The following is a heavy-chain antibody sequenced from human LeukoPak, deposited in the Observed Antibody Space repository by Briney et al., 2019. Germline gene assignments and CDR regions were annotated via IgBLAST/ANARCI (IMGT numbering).Heavy chain of an antibody. V-gene: IGHV4-34*01. CDR3: ARLKYSYGSLFVFDY. J-gene: IGHJ4*02. CDR1: GGSFSGYY. Sequence: SETLSLTCAVYGGSFSGYYWSWIRQPPGKGLEWIGEINHSGSTNYNPSLKSRVTISVDTSKNQFSLKLSSVTAADTAVYYCARLKYSYGSLFVFDYWGQGTLVTVSS. D-gene: IGHD5-18*01. CDR2: INHSGST.